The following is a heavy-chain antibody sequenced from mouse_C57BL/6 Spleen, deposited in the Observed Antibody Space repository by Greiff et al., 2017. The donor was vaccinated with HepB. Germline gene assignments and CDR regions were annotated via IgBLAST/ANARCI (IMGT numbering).Heavy chain of an antibody. D-gene: IGHD1-1*01. CDR3: ARDGYYYGSSGYFDV. J-gene: IGHJ1*03. V-gene: IGHV7-1*01. CDR2: SRNKANDYTT. CDR1: GFTFSDFY. Sequence: EVQLQESGGGLVQSGRSLRLSCATSGFTFSDFYMEWVRQAPGKGLEWIAASRNKANDYTTEYSASVKGRFIVSRDTSQSILYLQMNALRAEDTAIYYCARDGYYYGSSGYFDVWGTGTTVTVSS.